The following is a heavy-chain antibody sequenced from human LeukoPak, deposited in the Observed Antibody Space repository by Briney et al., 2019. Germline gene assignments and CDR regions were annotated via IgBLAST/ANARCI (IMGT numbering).Heavy chain of an antibody. V-gene: IGHV1-69*13. CDR2: IIPIFGTA. CDR3: ARPEYYYDSSGYYFDY. J-gene: IGHJ4*02. D-gene: IGHD3-22*01. CDR1: GYMFTSYT. Sequence: ASVKVSCTGSGYMFTSYTISWVRQAPGQGLEWMGGIIPIFGTANYAQKFQGRVTITADESTSTAYMELSSLRSEDTAVYYCARPEYYYDSSGYYFDYWGQGTLVTVSS.